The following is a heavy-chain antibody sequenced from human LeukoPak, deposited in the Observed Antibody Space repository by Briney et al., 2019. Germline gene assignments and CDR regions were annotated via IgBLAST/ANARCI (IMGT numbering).Heavy chain of an antibody. CDR3: ARDQHDSSGYYKFDY. V-gene: IGHV4-31*03. J-gene: IGHJ4*02. Sequence: SQTLSLTCTVSGGSISSGGYYWSWIRQHPGKGLEWIGYIYYSGSTYYNPSLKSRVTISVDTSKNQFSLKLSSVTAADTAVYYCARDQHDSSGYYKFDYWGQGTLVTVSS. D-gene: IGHD3-22*01. CDR2: IYYSGST. CDR1: GGSISSGGYY.